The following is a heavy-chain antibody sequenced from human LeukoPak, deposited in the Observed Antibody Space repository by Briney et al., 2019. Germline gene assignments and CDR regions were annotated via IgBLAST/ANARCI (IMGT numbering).Heavy chain of an antibody. CDR1: GFTFSIYW. J-gene: IGHJ4*02. Sequence: GGSLRVSCAASGFTFSIYWMTWVRQAPGKGLEWVANIDQAGSQKNYLDSVKGRFTISRDNAENSLYLEMDSLRADDTAVYYCARHYDSSGYSLDSWGQGTLVTVSS. CDR3: ARHYDSSGYSLDS. V-gene: IGHV3-7*01. D-gene: IGHD3-22*01. CDR2: IDQAGSQK.